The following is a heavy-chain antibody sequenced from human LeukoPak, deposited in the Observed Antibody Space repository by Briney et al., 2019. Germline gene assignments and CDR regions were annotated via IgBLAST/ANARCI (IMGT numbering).Heavy chain of an antibody. J-gene: IGHJ6*03. D-gene: IGHD2-8*01. V-gene: IGHV3-7*01. Sequence: GGSLRLSCAASGFTFSSYWMSWVRQAPGKGLEWVANIKQDGSEKYYVDSVKGRFTISRDNAKNSLYLQMNSLRAEDTAVYYCARNIRHIVLMVYAPGYYMDVWGKGTTVTVSS. CDR2: IKQDGSEK. CDR1: GFTFSSYW. CDR3: ARNIRHIVLMVYAPGYYMDV.